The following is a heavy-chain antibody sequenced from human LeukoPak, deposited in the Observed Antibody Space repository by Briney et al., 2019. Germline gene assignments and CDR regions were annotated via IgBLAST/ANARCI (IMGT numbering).Heavy chain of an antibody. D-gene: IGHD1-1*01. Sequence: SETLSLTCTVSGGSISSYYWSWIRQPAGKGLEWIGRIFTSGSTNYNPSLKGRVTMSVDTSKNQFSLKLNSVTAADTALYYCARGGNWYEFDSWGQGTLVNVSS. CDR1: GGSISSYY. V-gene: IGHV4-4*07. CDR3: ARGGNWYEFDS. CDR2: IFTSGST. J-gene: IGHJ4*02.